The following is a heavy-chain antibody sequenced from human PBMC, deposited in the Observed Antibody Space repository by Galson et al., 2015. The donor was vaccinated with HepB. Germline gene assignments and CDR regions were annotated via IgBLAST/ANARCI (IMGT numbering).Heavy chain of an antibody. Sequence: SVKVSCKASGYTFTGYYMHWVRQAPGQGLEWMGRINPNSGGTNYAQKFQGRVTMTRDTSISTAYMELSRLRSDDTAVYYCARVSVARVTTYSYYYYYYMDVWGKGTTVTVSS. CDR3: ARVSVARVTTYSYYYYYYMDV. D-gene: IGHD4-17*01. CDR1: GYTFTGYY. V-gene: IGHV1-2*06. J-gene: IGHJ6*03. CDR2: INPNSGGT.